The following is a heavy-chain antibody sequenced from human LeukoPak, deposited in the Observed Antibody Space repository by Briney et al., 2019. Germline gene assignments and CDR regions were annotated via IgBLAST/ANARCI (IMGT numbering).Heavy chain of an antibody. J-gene: IGHJ4*02. Sequence: ASVKVSCKASGYTFTSYDINWVRQATGQGLEWMGWMNPNSGNTGYAQKFQGRVTITRNTSISTAYMELSRLRSDDTAVYYCARDANYYDSSGYYYWGQGTLVTVSS. V-gene: IGHV1-8*03. CDR1: GYTFTSYD. CDR3: ARDANYYDSSGYYY. CDR2: MNPNSGNT. D-gene: IGHD3-22*01.